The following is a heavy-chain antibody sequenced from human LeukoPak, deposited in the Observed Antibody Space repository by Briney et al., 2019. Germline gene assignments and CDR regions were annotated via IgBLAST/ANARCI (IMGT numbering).Heavy chain of an antibody. CDR1: GYTFTSYG. J-gene: IGHJ4*02. Sequence: GASVKVSCKASGYTFTSYGISWVRQAPGQGLEWMGWIGAYNGNTNYAQKLQGRVTMTTDTSTSTAYMELRSLRSDDTAVYYCARDCRITMIVVVPEIDYWGQGTLVTVSS. CDR2: IGAYNGNT. D-gene: IGHD3-22*01. V-gene: IGHV1-18*01. CDR3: ARDCRITMIVVVPEIDY.